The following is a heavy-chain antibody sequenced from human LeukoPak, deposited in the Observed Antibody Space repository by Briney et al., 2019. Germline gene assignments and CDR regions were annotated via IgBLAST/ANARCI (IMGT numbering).Heavy chain of an antibody. CDR1: GGSISSSDW. D-gene: IGHD6-19*01. J-gene: IGHJ4*02. CDR2: IYHSGST. Sequence: SETLSLTCAVSGGSISSSDWWSWVRQPPGKGLEWIGEIYHSGSTNYNPSLKSRVTISVDKSKNQFSLKLNSVTAADTAVYYCARHRAAVAADFDYWGQGTLVTVSS. CDR3: ARHRAAVAADFDY. V-gene: IGHV4-4*02.